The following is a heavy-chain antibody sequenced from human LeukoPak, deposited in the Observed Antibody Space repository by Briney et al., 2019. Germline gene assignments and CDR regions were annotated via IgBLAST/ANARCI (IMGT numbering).Heavy chain of an antibody. CDR2: ISSSSSYI. D-gene: IGHD3-3*01. V-gene: IGHV3-21*01. Sequence: PGGSLRLSCAASGFTFGSYSMNWVRQAPGKGLEWVSSISSSSSYIYYADSVKGRFTISRDNAKNSLYLQMNSLRAEDTAVYYCARAGRDYDFWSGYYPFDYWGQGTLVTVSS. CDR3: ARAGRDYDFWSGYYPFDY. CDR1: GFTFGSYS. J-gene: IGHJ4*02.